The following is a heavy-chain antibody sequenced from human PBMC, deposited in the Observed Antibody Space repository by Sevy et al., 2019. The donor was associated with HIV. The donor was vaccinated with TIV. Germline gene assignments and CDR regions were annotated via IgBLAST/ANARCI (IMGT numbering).Heavy chain of an antibody. CDR3: ARGARGYSGYDSYYFDY. CDR2: IIPIFGTA. Sequence: ASVKVSCKASGGTFSSYAISWVRQAPGQGLEWMGGIIPIFGTANYAQKFQGRVTITADESTSTAYMELSSLRSEDTAVYYCARGARGYSGYDSYYFDYWCQGTLVTVSS. V-gene: IGHV1-69*13. D-gene: IGHD5-12*01. J-gene: IGHJ4*02. CDR1: GGTFSSYA.